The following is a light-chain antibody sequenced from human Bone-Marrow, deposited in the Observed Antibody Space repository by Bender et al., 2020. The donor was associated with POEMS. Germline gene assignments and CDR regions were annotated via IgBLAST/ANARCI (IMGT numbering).Light chain of an antibody. Sequence: QSALTQPASVSGSPGQSIAISCTGINSDGGDHNLVSWYQQHPGKAPQVMISEVGKRPSGVPDRFSGSKSGNTASLTISGLQTDDEADYYCCSYAGTRTWVFGGGTKLTV. V-gene: IGLV2-23*02. J-gene: IGLJ3*02. CDR3: CSYAGTRTWV. CDR2: EVG. CDR1: NSDGGDHNL.